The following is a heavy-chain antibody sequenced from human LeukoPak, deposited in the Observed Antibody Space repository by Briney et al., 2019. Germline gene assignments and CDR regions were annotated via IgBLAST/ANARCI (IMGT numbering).Heavy chain of an antibody. V-gene: IGHV4-30-4*01. J-gene: IGHJ4*02. CDR1: GGSISSGDYY. D-gene: IGHD1-26*01. CDR2: IYYSGST. Sequence: PSETLSLTCTVSGGSISSGDYYWSWIRQPPGKGLEWIGYIYYSGSTYYNPSLKSRVTISVDTSKNQFSLKLSSVTAADTAVYYCARAAVGATHFDYWGQGTLVTVSS. CDR3: ARAAVGATHFDY.